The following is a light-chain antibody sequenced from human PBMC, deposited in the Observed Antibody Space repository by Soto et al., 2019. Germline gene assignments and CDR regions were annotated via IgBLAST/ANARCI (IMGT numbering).Light chain of an antibody. CDR3: SSYTSSSTPLYV. CDR1: SSDVGGYNY. CDR2: DVS. J-gene: IGLJ1*01. V-gene: IGLV2-14*01. Sequence: QSVLTQPASVSGSPGQSITISCTGTSSDVGGYNYVSWYQQHPRKAPKLIIYDVSNRPSGVSNRFSGSKSGNTASLTISGLQGEDEADYYCSSYTSSSTPLYVFGTGTKLTVL.